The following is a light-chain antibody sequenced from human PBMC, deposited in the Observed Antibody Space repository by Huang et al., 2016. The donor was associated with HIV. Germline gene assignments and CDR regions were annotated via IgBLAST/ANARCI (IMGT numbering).Light chain of an antibody. CDR1: QSVSSNF. CDR3: QQYGSSPLT. V-gene: IGKV3-20*01. J-gene: IGKJ4*01. CDR2: GAS. Sequence: EIVLTQSPGTLSLSPGERVTLSCRASQSVSSNFLAWYQQKPGQAPRFLIYGASTRASGVPDSFSGSGSGTDFTLTISRLEPEDFAVYYCQQYGSSPLTFGGGTKVEIK.